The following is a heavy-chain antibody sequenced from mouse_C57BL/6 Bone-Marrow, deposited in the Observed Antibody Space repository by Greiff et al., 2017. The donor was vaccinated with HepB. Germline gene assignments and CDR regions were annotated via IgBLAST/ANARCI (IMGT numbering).Heavy chain of an antibody. J-gene: IGHJ1*03. Sequence: VQLQQSGAELARPGASVKLSCKASGYTFTSYGISWVKQSTGQGLEWIGEIYPRSGNTYYNEKFKGKATLTADKSSSTAYMELRSLTSEDSAVYFCARDTTVVARYFDVWGTGTTVTVSS. V-gene: IGHV1-81*01. CDR2: IYPRSGNT. CDR1: GYTFTSYG. D-gene: IGHD1-1*01. CDR3: ARDTTVVARYFDV.